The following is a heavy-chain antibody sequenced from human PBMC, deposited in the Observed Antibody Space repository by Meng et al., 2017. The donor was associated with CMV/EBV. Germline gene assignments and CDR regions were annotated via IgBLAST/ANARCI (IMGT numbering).Heavy chain of an antibody. D-gene: IGHD2-2*01. V-gene: IGHV4-30-4*08. J-gene: IGHJ4*02. CDR3: ARVGRTSCYDY. CDR1: GGSISSGDYY. Sequence: HVPLQGSGPGLVKPSQTLSPPCTCSGGSISSGDYYWSWIRQPPGKGLEWIGYIYYSGSTYYNPSLKSRVTISVDTSKNQFSLKLSSVTATDTAVYYCARVGRTSCYDYWGQGTLVTVSS. CDR2: IYYSGST.